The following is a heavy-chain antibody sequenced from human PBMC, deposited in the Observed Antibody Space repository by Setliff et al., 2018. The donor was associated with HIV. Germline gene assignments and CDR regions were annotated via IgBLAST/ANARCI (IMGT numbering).Heavy chain of an antibody. D-gene: IGHD2-15*01. Sequence: GESLKISCEGSGYSFTTYWIGWVRQMPGKGLEWMGIIYPDDSDTRYSPSFQGQVTISADKSISTAYLQCSSLKASDTAMYYCARLGGICSGGSCTALAYTMDVWGQGTTVTVSS. J-gene: IGHJ6*02. V-gene: IGHV5-51*01. CDR2: IYPDDSDT. CDR3: ARLGGICSGGSCTALAYTMDV. CDR1: GYSFTTYW.